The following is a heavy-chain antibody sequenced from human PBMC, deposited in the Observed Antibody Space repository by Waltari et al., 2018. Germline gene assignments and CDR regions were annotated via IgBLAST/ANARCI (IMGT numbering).Heavy chain of an antibody. V-gene: IGHV1-3*01. J-gene: IGHJ4*02. D-gene: IGHD6-13*01. CDR1: GYTFTTYG. CDR2: INPVNGNT. CDR3: ARDKRIAAAGKGNPIDH. Sequence: QLQVVQSGAEMKKPGAAVTVSGKASGYTFTTYGMHWVSKAPGQRLEWMGWINPVNGNTKYSHKFQRRVTITAAKSTRTAYMELSSLRSADTAAYYCARDKRIAAAGKGNPIDHWGQGTLVTVSS.